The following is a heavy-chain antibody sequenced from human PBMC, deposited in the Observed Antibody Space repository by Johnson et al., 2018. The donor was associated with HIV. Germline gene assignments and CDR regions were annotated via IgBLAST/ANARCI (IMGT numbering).Heavy chain of an antibody. CDR3: AKGLRLGELSLRVDAFDI. D-gene: IGHD3-16*02. Sequence: QVQLVESGGGVVQPGGSLRLSCAASGFTFSSYAMHWVRQAPGKGLEWVAVISYDGSNKYYADSVKGRFTISRDNSKNTLYLQMNSLRAEDTALYYCAKGLRLGELSLRVDAFDIWGQVTMVTVSS. CDR1: GFTFSSYA. V-gene: IGHV3-30-3*01. J-gene: IGHJ3*02. CDR2: ISYDGSNK.